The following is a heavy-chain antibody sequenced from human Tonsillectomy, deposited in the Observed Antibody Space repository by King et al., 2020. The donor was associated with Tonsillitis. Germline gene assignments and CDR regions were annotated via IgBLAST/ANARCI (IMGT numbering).Heavy chain of an antibody. V-gene: IGHV1-46*01. CDR2: INPSGGST. CDR1: GYTFTSYY. CDR3: ARGAGLGSSGYPYFDY. Sequence: VQLVESGAEVKKPGASVKVSCKASGYTFTSYYMHWVRQAPGQGLEWMGIINPSGGSTSYAQNFQGRVTMTRDTSTSTVYMELSSLRSEDTAVYYCARGAGLGSSGYPYFDYWGQGTLVTVSS. D-gene: IGHD3-22*01. J-gene: IGHJ4*02.